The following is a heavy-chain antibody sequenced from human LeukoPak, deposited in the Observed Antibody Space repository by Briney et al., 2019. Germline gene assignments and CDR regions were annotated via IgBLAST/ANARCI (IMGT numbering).Heavy chain of an antibody. CDR1: GYTFTSYY. D-gene: IGHD3-10*01. CDR2: INPSGGST. J-gene: IGHJ4*02. V-gene: IGHV1-46*01. Sequence: ASVKVSCKASGYTFTSYYMYWVRQAPGQGLEWMGIINPSGGSTSYAQKFQGRVTMTRDTSTSTVYMELSSLRSGDTAVYYCARARFYGSGSYYLDYWGQGTLVTVSS. CDR3: ARARFYGSGSYYLDY.